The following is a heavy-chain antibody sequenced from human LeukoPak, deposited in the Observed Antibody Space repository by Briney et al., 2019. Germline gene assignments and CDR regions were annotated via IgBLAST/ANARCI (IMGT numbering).Heavy chain of an antibody. D-gene: IGHD3-9*01. V-gene: IGHV3-21*01. Sequence: GGSLRLSCAASGFTFSRYGINWVRQAPGKGLEWVSSISSSTTYIYYADSVKGRFTISRDNAGNSVYLQMNSLRAEDTAVYYCARIHDVLTGSFDYWGQGTLVTVSS. CDR2: ISSSTTYI. CDR1: GFTFSRYG. J-gene: IGHJ4*02. CDR3: ARIHDVLTGSFDY.